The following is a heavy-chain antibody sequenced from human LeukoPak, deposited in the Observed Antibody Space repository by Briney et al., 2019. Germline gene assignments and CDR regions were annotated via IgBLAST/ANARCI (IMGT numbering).Heavy chain of an antibody. Sequence: GGSLRLSCAASGFTFSSYWMNWARQAPGKGLEWVSAISGSGGSTYYADSVKGRFTISRDNSKNTLYLQMNSLRAEDTAVYYCAKDLYCSSTSCLGGMDVWGQGTTVTVSS. CDR3: AKDLYCSSTSCLGGMDV. CDR1: GFTFSSYW. CDR2: ISGSGGST. J-gene: IGHJ6*02. V-gene: IGHV3-23*01. D-gene: IGHD2-2*01.